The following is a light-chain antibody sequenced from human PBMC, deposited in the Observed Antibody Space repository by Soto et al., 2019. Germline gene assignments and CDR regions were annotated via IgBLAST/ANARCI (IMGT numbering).Light chain of an antibody. CDR2: EVS. V-gene: IGKV2D-29*01. CDR1: QSLLHDNGKTF. J-gene: IGKJ5*01. Sequence: DIVMTQTPVSLSVTPGQSASISCKSSQSLLHDNGKTFLYWYLQKAGQPPQFLIYEVSNRASGVQDRFRGSGSWTDFTLKIKRVEAEDVGIYYCMQGIQRPGTFGQGTRLE. CDR3: MQGIQRPGT.